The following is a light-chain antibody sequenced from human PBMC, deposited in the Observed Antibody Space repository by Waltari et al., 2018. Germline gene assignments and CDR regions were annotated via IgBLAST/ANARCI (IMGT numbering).Light chain of an antibody. CDR2: FTN. Sequence: IQMSQSPSSLSASIGDRVTITCRASQGISSYLNWYQQKPGKAPKLLIYFTNGLAGGVPSRFSGSGSGTEFTLTISSLQPEDFATYYCQQGNSYPYSFGQGTKVDI. CDR1: QGISSY. CDR3: QQGNSYPYS. J-gene: IGKJ2*03. V-gene: IGKV1-13*02.